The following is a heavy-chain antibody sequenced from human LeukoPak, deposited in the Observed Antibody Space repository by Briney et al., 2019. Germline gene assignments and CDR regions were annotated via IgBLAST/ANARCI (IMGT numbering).Heavy chain of an antibody. J-gene: IGHJ4*02. CDR1: GGSFSGYY. V-gene: IGHV4-34*01. Sequence: PSETLSLTCAVYGGSFSGYYWSWIRQPPGKGLEWLGEINHSGSTNYNPSLKSRVTISVDTSKNQFSLKLSSVTAADTALYYCASLTSGWYGGGYWGQGTLVTVSS. CDR3: ASLTSGWYGGGY. CDR2: INHSGST. D-gene: IGHD6-19*01.